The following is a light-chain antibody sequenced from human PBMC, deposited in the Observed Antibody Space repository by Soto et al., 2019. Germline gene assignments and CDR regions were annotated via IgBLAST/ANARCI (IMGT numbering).Light chain of an antibody. J-gene: IGKJ4*01. CDR3: QQYAMSPQT. CDR1: QSVSYN. Sequence: EIVLTQSPATLSLSPGERATLSCRTSQSVSYNLAWYQQKPGQAPRLLIYDASNRATGVPARFSGSGSGTDFTLTISSLEPEDFAVYYCQQYAMSPQTFGGGAKVE. CDR2: DAS. V-gene: IGKV3-11*01.